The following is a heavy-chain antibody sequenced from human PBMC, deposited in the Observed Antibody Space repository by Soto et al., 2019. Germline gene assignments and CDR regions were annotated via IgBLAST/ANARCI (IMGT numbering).Heavy chain of an antibody. J-gene: IGHJ6*02. CDR3: AKDRSIAAAGIGYYYYGMDV. V-gene: IGHV3-30*18. Sequence: GGSLRLSCAASGFTFSSYGMHWVRQAPGKGLEWVAVISYDGSNKYYADSVKGRFTISRDNSKNTLYLQMNSLRAEDTAVYYCAKDRSIAAAGIGYYYYGMDVWGQGTTVTVSS. CDR2: ISYDGSNK. D-gene: IGHD6-13*01. CDR1: GFTFSSYG.